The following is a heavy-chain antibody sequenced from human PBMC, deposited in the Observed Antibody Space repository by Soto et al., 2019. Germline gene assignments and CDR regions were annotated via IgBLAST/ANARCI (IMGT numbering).Heavy chain of an antibody. J-gene: IGHJ2*01. D-gene: IGHD5-12*01. CDR3: ATPGPVATIRYFDL. CDR2: ISGSGAYI. V-gene: IGHV3-23*01. CDR1: GFTFSNYA. Sequence: EVQLLESGGGLVQPGGSLTLSCAASGFTFSNYAMSWVRQAPGKGLEWVSAISGSGAYIYYADSVKGRFTISRDNSKNTLYLQMNSLRAEDTAVYYCATPGPVATIRYFDLWGRGALVTVSS.